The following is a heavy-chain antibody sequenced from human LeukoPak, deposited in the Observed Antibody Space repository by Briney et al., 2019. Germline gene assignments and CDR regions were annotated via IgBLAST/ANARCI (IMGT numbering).Heavy chain of an antibody. J-gene: IGHJ6*03. CDR1: GFTFSSYA. CDR3: AKSSLGFYYYYMDV. Sequence: QPGGSLRLPCAASGFTFSSYAMSWVRQAPGKGLEWVSTVSGSGGNTYYADSVKGRFTISRDNSKNTLYLQMNSLRGEDTALYYCAKSSLGFYYYYMDVWGKGATVTVSS. CDR2: VSGSGGNT. V-gene: IGHV3-23*01.